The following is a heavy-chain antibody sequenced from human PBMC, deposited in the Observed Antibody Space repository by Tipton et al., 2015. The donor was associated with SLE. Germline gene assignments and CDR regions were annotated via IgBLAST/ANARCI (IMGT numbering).Heavy chain of an antibody. CDR3: ARERGDYYHRYFDL. CDR1: GGSIRSHY. D-gene: IGHD4-17*01. Sequence: LSLTCSVSGGSIRSHYWSWVRQAPGKGLEWVSIIYGGGSAYYAESVKGRFTISRDSSRNTLSLQMNSLRAEDTAVYYCARERGDYYHRYFDLWGRGTLVTVSS. CDR2: IYGGGSA. J-gene: IGHJ2*01. V-gene: IGHV3-53*05.